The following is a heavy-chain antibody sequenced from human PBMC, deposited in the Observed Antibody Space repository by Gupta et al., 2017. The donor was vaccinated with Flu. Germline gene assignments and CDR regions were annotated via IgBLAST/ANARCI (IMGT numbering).Heavy chain of an antibody. V-gene: IGHV3-23*01. CDR3: AKDSRSRWYIASFDS. Sequence: QAPGKGLEWVSGISGDGDGTYYAESVKGRFTVSRDNSKNTFYLDMNSLRADDTAVYYCAKDSRSRWYIASFDSWGQGTLVTVSS. D-gene: IGHD6-13*01. CDR2: ISGDGDGT. J-gene: IGHJ5*01.